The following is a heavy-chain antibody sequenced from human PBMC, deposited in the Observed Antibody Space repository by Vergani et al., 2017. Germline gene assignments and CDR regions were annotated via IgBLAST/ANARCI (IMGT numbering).Heavy chain of an antibody. V-gene: IGHV1-69*01. CDR1: GGPFSSYA. Sequence: QVQLVQSGAEVKKPGSSVKVSCKASGGPFSSYAISWVRQAPGQGLEWMGGIIPIFGTANYAQKFQGRVTITADESTSTAYMELSSLRSEDTAVYYCASDTPEKWELLLDYWGQGTLVTVSS. CDR3: ASDTPEKWELLLDY. D-gene: IGHD1-26*01. J-gene: IGHJ4*02. CDR2: IIPIFGTA.